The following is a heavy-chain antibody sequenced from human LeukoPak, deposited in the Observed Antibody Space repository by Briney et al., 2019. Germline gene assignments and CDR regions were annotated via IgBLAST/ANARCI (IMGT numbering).Heavy chain of an antibody. V-gene: IGHV3-23*01. Sequence: PGGSLRHSCVASGFSFPNFAMTWVRQAPGERLEWVSAIRGSGDRTSYADSLKGRFTISRDKSKNTLYLQMNNLRAEDTAVYYCARDDAVDGGYLDYWGQGALVTVSS. CDR2: IRGSGDRT. CDR1: GFSFPNFA. CDR3: ARDDAVDGGYLDY. J-gene: IGHJ4*02. D-gene: IGHD6-19*01.